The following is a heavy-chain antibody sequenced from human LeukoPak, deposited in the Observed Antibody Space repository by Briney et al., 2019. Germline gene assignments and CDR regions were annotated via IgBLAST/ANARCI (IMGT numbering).Heavy chain of an antibody. CDR3: AKRPRDSSGYYLGAFDG. J-gene: IGHJ3*01. D-gene: IGHD3-22*01. V-gene: IGHV3-23*01. CDR2: IGAGGADT. CDR1: GFTFSSYD. Sequence: GGSLRLSCTASGFTFSSYDMTWVRQAPGKGLDWVSAIGAGGADTYYAASAKGRFTVSRDNSNNTLYLQMSSLRADDTAVYFCAKRPRDSSGYYLGAFDGWGQGTTVTVSS.